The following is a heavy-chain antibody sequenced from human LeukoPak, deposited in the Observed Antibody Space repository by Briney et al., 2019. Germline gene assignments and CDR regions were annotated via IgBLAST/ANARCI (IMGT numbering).Heavy chain of an antibody. D-gene: IGHD2-2*01. CDR1: GYTFTGYY. J-gene: IGHJ5*02. CDR3: ARPTRYCSSTSCYLGNWFDP. Sequence: PMASVKVSCKASGYTFTGYYMHWVRQAPGQGLEWMGWINPNSGGTNYAQKFQGRVTMTRDTSISTAYMELSRLRSDDTAVYYCARPTRYCSSTSCYLGNWFDPWGQGTLVTVSS. CDR2: INPNSGGT. V-gene: IGHV1-2*02.